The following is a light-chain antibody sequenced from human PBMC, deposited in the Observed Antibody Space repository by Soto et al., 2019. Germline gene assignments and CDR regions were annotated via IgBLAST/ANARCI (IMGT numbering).Light chain of an antibody. Sequence: EIMMTQSPATLSASPGERATLSCRASQSVSNNLAWYQQKPGQAPRLLIYYASTRATGIPARFSGSGSGTEFTLTISSLQSEDFALYYCQQYNNWPPITFGQGTRLEIK. CDR1: QSVSNN. V-gene: IGKV3-15*01. CDR2: YAS. J-gene: IGKJ5*01. CDR3: QQYNNWPPIT.